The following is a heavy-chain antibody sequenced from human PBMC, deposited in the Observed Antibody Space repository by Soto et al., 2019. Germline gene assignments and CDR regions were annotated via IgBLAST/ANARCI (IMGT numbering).Heavy chain of an antibody. V-gene: IGHV3-43*01. CDR3: AKDRGFCTSITCYAFDF. Sequence: LRLSCATSGFTFEDYTIHWVRQTPGKGLEWVSLISWDGHDTYYAASVKGRFTISRDSSKNSLYLEMNSLRTEDTAVYYCAKDRGFCTSITCYAFDFWGQGTLVTVSS. J-gene: IGHJ4*02. CDR1: GFTFEDYT. CDR2: ISWDGHDT. D-gene: IGHD2-2*01.